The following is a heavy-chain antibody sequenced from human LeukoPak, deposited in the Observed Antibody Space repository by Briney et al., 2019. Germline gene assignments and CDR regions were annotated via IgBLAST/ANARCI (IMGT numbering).Heavy chain of an antibody. CDR1: GFTFSDYY. V-gene: IGHV3-11*01. CDR3: ARVSRYYGSGSYYYYMDV. J-gene: IGHJ6*03. CDR2: ISSSGSTI. D-gene: IGHD3-10*01. Sequence: GGSLRLSCAASGFTFSDYYMSWIRQAPGKGLEWVSYISSSGSTIYYADSVKGRFTISRDNAKNSLYLQMNSLRAEDTALYYCARVSRYYGSGSYYYYMDVWGKGTTVTVSS.